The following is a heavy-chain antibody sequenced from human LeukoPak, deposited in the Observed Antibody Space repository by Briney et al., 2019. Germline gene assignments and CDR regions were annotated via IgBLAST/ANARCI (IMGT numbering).Heavy chain of an antibody. D-gene: IGHD1-26*01. V-gene: IGHV3-7*01. CDR3: AKAANEWELLAGYFDY. CDR2: IKQDGSEK. Sequence: PGGSLRLSCAASGFTFSSYWMSWVRQAPGKGLEWVANIKQDGSEKYYVDSVKGRFTISRDNAKNSLYLQMNSLRAEDTAVYYCAKAANEWELLAGYFDYWGQGTLVTVSS. CDR1: GFTFSSYW. J-gene: IGHJ4*02.